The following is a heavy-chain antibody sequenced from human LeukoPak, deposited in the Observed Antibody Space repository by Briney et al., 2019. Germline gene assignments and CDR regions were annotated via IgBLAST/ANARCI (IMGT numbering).Heavy chain of an antibody. V-gene: IGHV3-23*01. CDR1: GFTFSSYA. D-gene: IGHD2-2*01. CDR3: AKDRAYCSSTSCYGGFDY. CDR2: ISGSGGST. Sequence: GGSLRLSCAASGFTFSSYAMSWVRQAPGKGLEWVSAISGSGGSTYYADSVKGRFTISRDNSKNTLYLQMNSLRAEDTAVYYCAKDRAYCSSTSCYGGFDYWGQGTLVTVSS. J-gene: IGHJ4*02.